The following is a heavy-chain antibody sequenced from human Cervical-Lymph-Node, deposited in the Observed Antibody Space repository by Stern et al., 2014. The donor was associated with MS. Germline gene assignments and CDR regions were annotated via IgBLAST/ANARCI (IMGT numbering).Heavy chain of an antibody. J-gene: IGHJ4*02. CDR2: IYPGDSGP. CDR1: GYSFTNYL. CDR3: ARRGTSGWYRRSGGYFDY. D-gene: IGHD6-19*01. V-gene: IGHV5-51*01. Sequence: EVQLVQSGAEVKKPGESLKISCKASGYSFTNYLIAWVRQMPGKGLEWIGIIYPGDSGPPYSPSLQGQVTISADKSISTAYLQWSNLKASDTAMYYCARRGTSGWYRRSGGYFDYWGQGTLVTVSS.